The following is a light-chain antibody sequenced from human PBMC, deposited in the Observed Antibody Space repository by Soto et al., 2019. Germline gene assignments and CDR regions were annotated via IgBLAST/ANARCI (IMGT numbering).Light chain of an antibody. V-gene: IGKV3-11*01. CDR1: QSVSSY. CDR3: QQRSHWPPA. Sequence: EIVLTQSTATLSLSPGERATLSCRASQSVSSYLAWYQQKPGQAPRLLIYDASNRATGIPARFSGSGSGTDFTLTISSLEPEDFAVYYCQQRSHWPPAFGQGTKVEIK. J-gene: IGKJ2*01. CDR2: DAS.